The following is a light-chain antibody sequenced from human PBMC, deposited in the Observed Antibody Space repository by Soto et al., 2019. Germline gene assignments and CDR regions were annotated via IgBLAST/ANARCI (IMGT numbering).Light chain of an antibody. Sequence: QSALTQPASVSGSPGQSITISCTESSSDIGSYYSVSWYQQHPGKAPNLIIYNVSNRPSGVSSRFSGSKSGNTASLIISGLQAEDEADYYCGSYTSGSPWVFGGGTKLTVL. CDR2: NVS. V-gene: IGLV2-14*03. CDR3: GSYTSGSPWV. CDR1: SSDIGSYYS. J-gene: IGLJ3*02.